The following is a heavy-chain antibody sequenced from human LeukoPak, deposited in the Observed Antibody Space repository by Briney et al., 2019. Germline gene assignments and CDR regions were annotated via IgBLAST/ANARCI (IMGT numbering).Heavy chain of an antibody. Sequence: PSETLSLTCTVYGVSGCSVSYYWRWIRQPPGRGLGWIAYIQSSVSPAYNPSLKSQFTISRDMSTNQFSLRRTSGTPADTAVFSWPRDMGTPDYGSSTVDYWGQGTLVTLSS. CDR2: IQSSVSP. J-gene: IGHJ4*02. CDR3: PRDMGTPDYGSSTVDY. V-gene: IGHV4-61*01. CDR1: GVSGCSVSYY. D-gene: IGHD4-17*01.